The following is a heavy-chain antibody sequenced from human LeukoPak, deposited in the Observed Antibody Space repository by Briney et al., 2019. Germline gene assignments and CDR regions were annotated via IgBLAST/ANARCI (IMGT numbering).Heavy chain of an antibody. CDR3: ARGRTKTLWSGELFFDY. D-gene: IGHD3-10*01. CDR2: ISAYNGNT. CDR1: GYTFTSYG. Sequence: ASVKVSCTASGYTFTSYGISWVRQAPGQGLEWMGWISAYNGNTNYAQKLQGRVTMTTDTSTSTAYMELRSLRSDDTAVYYCARGRTKTLWSGELFFDYWGQGTLVTVSS. J-gene: IGHJ4*02. V-gene: IGHV1-18*01.